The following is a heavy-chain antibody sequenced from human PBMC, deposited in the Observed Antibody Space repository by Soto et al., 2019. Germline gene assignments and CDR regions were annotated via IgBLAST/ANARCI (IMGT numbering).Heavy chain of an antibody. Sequence: QVQLQESGPGLVKPSETLSLTCSVSGGSISSYYWSWIRQPPGKGLEWIGYIYYSGSTNYNPSLKSRVTISADTSKNQFSLKLSSVTAADTAVYYCAGTYYYDSSGYYRHYHYYGMDVWGQGTTVTVSS. CDR2: IYYSGST. CDR1: GGSISSYY. V-gene: IGHV4-59*01. J-gene: IGHJ6*02. CDR3: AGTYYYDSSGYYRHYHYYGMDV. D-gene: IGHD3-22*01.